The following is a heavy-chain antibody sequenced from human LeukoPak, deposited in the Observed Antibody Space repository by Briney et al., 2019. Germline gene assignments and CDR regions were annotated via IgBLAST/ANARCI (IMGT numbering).Heavy chain of an antibody. CDR2: ISSSGSTI. V-gene: IGHV3-11*01. D-gene: IGHD6-19*01. CDR1: GFTFSDYY. J-gene: IGHJ4*02. CDR3: ARETSSGWDVKRYYFDY. Sequence: GRTLRLSCAASGFTFSDYYMSWIPQAPGKGLERGSYISSSGSTIYYADSVKGRFTISRDNAKNSLYLQMNSLRAEDTAVYYCARETSSGWDVKRYYFDYWGQGTLVTVSS.